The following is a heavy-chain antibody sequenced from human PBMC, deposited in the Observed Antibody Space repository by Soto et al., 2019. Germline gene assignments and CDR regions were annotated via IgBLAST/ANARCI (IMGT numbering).Heavy chain of an antibody. CDR3: ARYTSRAVAGPRKNYMDV. CDR2: INHSGST. D-gene: IGHD6-19*01. V-gene: IGHV4-34*01. Sequence: PSETLSLTCAVYGGSFSGYYWSWIRQPPGKGLEWIGEINHSGSTNYNPSLKSRVTISVDTSKNQFSLKLSSVTAADTAVYYCARYTSRAVAGPRKNYMDVWGKGTTVTVS. CDR1: GGSFSGYY. J-gene: IGHJ6*03.